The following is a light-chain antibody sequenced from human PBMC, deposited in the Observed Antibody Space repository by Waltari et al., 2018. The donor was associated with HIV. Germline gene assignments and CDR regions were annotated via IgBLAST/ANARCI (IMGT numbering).Light chain of an antibody. CDR3: YSTDSSGNPS. J-gene: IGLJ2*01. V-gene: IGLV3-10*01. CDR2: EDT. CDR1: SLPNKY. Sequence: SYELTQPPSVSVSPGQTARITCSGASLPNKYAFWYQQKSGQAPVLVIYEDTKRPSGIPERFSGASSGTMATLTISGAQVEDEADYYCYSTDSSGNPSFGGGTKLTVL.